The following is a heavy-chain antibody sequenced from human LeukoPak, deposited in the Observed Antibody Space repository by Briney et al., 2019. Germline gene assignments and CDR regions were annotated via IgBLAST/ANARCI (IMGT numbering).Heavy chain of an antibody. CDR1: GFTFSSYS. J-gene: IGHJ4*02. V-gene: IGHV3-21*01. D-gene: IGHD6-6*01. CDR2: INSRSSYI. Sequence: GGSLRLSCAASGFTFSSYSMNWVRQAPGKGLEWVSSINSRSSYIYYADSMKGRFTVSRDNAKNSLYLQMNSLRAEDTAVYYCARGGAARPDYWGQGTLVTVSS. CDR3: ARGGAARPDY.